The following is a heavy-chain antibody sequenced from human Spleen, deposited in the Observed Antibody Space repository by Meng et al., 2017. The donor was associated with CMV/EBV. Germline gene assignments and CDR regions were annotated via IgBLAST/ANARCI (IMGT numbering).Heavy chain of an antibody. CDR3: ARSHSPHSGSSFFDY. V-gene: IGHV1-2*02. Sequence: SGYTFTGYDMHWVRQAPGQGLEWMGWINPDGGGTNYAQKFQGRVTLTRDTSINTAYLELTSLTSDDTALYYCARSHSPHSGSSFFDYWGQGPLVTVSS. D-gene: IGHD6-13*01. CDR1: GYTFTGYD. J-gene: IGHJ4*02. CDR2: INPDGGGT.